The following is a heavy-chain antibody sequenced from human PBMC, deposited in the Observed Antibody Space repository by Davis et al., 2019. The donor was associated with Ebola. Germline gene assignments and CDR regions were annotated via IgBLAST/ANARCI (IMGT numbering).Heavy chain of an antibody. D-gene: IGHD2-21*01. CDR1: GFSVSNHY. V-gene: IGHV3-53*01. CDR3: ARGRTYCSRDCYLGY. CDR2: LYTDGTA. J-gene: IGHJ4*02. Sequence: GGSLRLSCAASGFSVSNHYMTWVRQAPGEGLEWVSVLYTDGTASYADSVKGRFTVSRDNSQNALYLQMNSLRAEDAAVYYCARGRTYCSRDCYLGYWGQGTLVTASS.